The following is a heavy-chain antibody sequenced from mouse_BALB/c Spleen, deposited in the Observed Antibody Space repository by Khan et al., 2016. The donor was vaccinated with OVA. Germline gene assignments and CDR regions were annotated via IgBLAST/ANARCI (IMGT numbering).Heavy chain of an antibody. CDR3: AKDRPYYGIDY. CDR1: GFSLTDYA. V-gene: IGHV2-6-5*01. J-gene: IGHJ4*01. CDR2: ISAGGSY. Sequence: VELVESGPGLVAPSQCLSITCTVSGFSLTDYAVSWIRQPPGKGLEWLGVISAGGSYSYTSVLKSSLSISTDNSERQVFIKVTSQPTEDSGIYYCAKDRPYYGIDYWGQGTSVTVSS.